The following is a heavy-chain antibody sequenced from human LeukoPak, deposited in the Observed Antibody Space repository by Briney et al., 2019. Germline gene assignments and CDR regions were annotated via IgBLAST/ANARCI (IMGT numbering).Heavy chain of an antibody. CDR1: SFTFITYG. Sequence: GGSLRLSCAASSFTFITYGMHWLRQAPGKGLEWVAFIRYDGTNKYYADSVKGRFTISRDSSMNTLYLQMNSLRAEDTAVYFCAKDRARYGSGWPGLDYWGQGTLVTVPS. V-gene: IGHV3-30*02. D-gene: IGHD6-19*01. J-gene: IGHJ4*02. CDR2: IRYDGTNK. CDR3: AKDRARYGSGWPGLDY.